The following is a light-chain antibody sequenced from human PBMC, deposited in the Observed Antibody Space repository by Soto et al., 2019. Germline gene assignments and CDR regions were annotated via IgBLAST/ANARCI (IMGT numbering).Light chain of an antibody. CDR1: SSDVGGYNY. V-gene: IGLV2-11*01. CDR3: CSYAGSYSYV. CDR2: DVS. J-gene: IGLJ1*01. Sequence: QYALTQPRSVSGSPGQSVTISCTGTSSDVGGYNYVSWYQQHPGKAPTLMIYDVSKRPXGVPDXFXGSKSGNTASLTISGLQAKDEADYYCCSYAGSYSYVFGTGTKVTVL.